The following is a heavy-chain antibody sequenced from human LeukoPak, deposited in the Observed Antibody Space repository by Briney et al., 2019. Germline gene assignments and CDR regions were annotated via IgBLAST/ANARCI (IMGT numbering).Heavy chain of an antibody. CDR2: INSRSSTI. Sequence: GGSLRLSCAASGFTFSNYNMNWVRQAPGKGLEWVSYINSRSSTIYYTDSVKGRFTISRDNAKNSLYLQMNSLRAEDTAVYYCASGYDSSGYYYRQLDYWGQGTLVTVSS. CDR1: GFTFSNYN. D-gene: IGHD3-22*01. CDR3: ASGYDSSGYYYRQLDY. V-gene: IGHV3-48*04. J-gene: IGHJ4*02.